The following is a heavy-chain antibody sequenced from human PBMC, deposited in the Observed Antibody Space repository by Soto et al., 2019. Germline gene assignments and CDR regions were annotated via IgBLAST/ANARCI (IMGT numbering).Heavy chain of an antibody. CDR3: ARDCGVNGGYCSGGTADYMDV. J-gene: IGHJ6*03. D-gene: IGHD2-15*01. Sequence: PSETLSITCAVYGGSFSGYYWSWIRQPPGMGLEWIGEINHSGSTNYNPSLKSRVTISVDTSKNQLSLKLSSVTAADTAVYYFARDCGVNGGYCSGGTADYMDVWGKGTTVTVSS. V-gene: IGHV4-34*01. CDR1: GGSFSGYY. CDR2: INHSGST.